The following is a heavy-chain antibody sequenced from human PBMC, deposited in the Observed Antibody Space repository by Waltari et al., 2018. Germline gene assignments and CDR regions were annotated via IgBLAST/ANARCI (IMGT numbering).Heavy chain of an antibody. Sequence: EVQLVESGGGLVQPGGSLRPSCSASCFTFSSYSLQWVRQAPGKGLVWVSRINGDGGSTSYADSVKGRFTISRDNANNTLYLQMNSLRAEDTAVYYCTRTRYCSTTTCQVDWFDPWGQGTLVTVSS. CDR2: INGDGGST. CDR1: CFTFSSYS. D-gene: IGHD2-2*01. CDR3: TRTRYCSTTTCQVDWFDP. J-gene: IGHJ5*02. V-gene: IGHV3-74*01.